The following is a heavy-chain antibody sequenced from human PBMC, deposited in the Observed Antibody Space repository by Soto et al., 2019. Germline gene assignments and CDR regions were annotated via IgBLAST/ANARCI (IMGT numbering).Heavy chain of an antibody. V-gene: IGHV3-7*04. Sequence: PRGSLRLSCAASGFTFSSYWMSWVRQAPGKGLEWVANIKQDGSEKYYVDSVKGRFTISRDNAKNSLYLQMNRLRAEDTAIYFCERGNWNYIAWGQGTQVTVSA. J-gene: IGHJ5*02. CDR1: GFTFSSYW. CDR2: IKQDGSEK. D-gene: IGHD1-7*01. CDR3: ERGNWNYIA.